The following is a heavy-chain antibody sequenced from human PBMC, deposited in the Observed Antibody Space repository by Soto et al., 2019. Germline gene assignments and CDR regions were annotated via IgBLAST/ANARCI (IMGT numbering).Heavy chain of an antibody. CDR1: GGTISSGGYS. Sequence: QLQLQESGSGLVKPSQTLSLTCADSGGTISSGGYSCSWIRQPPGKGLEWIGYIYHSGNTYYNPSLKSGDTISVDRSKKQCSLKLGSVAAADTAVYVCARGMTTVTTLDFWGQGTPVTVSS. D-gene: IGHD4-4*01. V-gene: IGHV4-30-2*01. CDR3: ARGMTTVTTLDF. CDR2: IYHSGNT. J-gene: IGHJ4*02.